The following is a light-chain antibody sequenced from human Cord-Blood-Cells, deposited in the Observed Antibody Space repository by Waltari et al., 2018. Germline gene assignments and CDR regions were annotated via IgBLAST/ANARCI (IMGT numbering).Light chain of an antibody. CDR1: QSVLYSSNNKNY. V-gene: IGKV4-1*01. J-gene: IGKJ4*01. CDR2: WAS. CDR3: QQYYTLVT. Sequence: DIVMTQSPDSLAVSLGERATINCKSSQSVLYSSNNKNYLAWYQQKPGQPPKLLIYWASTPESGVPDRFSGSGSGTDFTLTISSLQAEDVAVYYCQQYYTLVTFGGGTKVEIK.